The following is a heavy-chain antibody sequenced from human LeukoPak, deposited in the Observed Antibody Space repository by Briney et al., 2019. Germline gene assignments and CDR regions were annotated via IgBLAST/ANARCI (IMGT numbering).Heavy chain of an antibody. CDR1: GDIFSSKSST. D-gene: IGHD6-13*01. J-gene: IGHJ4*02. CDR3: ARGAAAIRGGIDY. Sequence: SQTLSLTCAISGDIFSSKSSTWYWVRQSPPRGLEWLVRTYYRSKWKSDYALSVKSRIIINPDTSKNQFTLQLKSVTSEDTAVYYCARGAAAIRGGIDYWGQGTLVTVSS. CDR2: TYYRSKWKS. V-gene: IGHV6-1*01.